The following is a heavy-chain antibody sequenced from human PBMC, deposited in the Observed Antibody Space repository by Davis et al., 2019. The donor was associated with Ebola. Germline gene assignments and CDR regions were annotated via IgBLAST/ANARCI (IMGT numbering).Heavy chain of an antibody. Sequence: GGSLRLSCAASGFTFADYTMHWVRQAPGKGLEWVSLISWDGGSTYYADSVKGRFTISRDNSKNSLYLQMNSLRTEDTALYYCAKDTSSSSIYYGMDVWGKGTTVTVSS. CDR3: AKDTSSSSIYYGMDV. CDR2: ISWDGGST. V-gene: IGHV3-43*01. D-gene: IGHD6-6*01. CDR1: GFTFADYT. J-gene: IGHJ6*04.